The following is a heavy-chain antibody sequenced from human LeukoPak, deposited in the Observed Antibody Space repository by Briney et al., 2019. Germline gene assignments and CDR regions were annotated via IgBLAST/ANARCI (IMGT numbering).Heavy chain of an antibody. CDR2: INSDGSAT. V-gene: IGHV3-74*01. J-gene: IGHJ6*02. CDR1: GFPFSSYW. Sequence: GGSLRLSCAASGFPFSSYWMHWVRQVPGKGLLWVSRINSDGSATIYADSVRGRFTISRDNAKNTLYLQMSGLRVEDTAVYHCASDSPYYGMDVWDQGTTVTVSS. CDR3: ASDSPYYGMDV.